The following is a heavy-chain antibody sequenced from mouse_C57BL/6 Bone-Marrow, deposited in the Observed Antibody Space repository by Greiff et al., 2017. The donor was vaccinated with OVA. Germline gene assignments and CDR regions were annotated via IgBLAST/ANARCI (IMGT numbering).Heavy chain of an antibody. Sequence: EVHLVESGGGLVKPGGSLKLSCAASGFTFSSYAMSWVRQTPEKSLEWVATISDGGSYTYYPDNVKGRFTISRDNAKNNLYLQMSHLKSEDTAMYYCARDLYGNYLDYWGQGTTLTVSS. CDR2: ISDGGSYT. CDR3: ARDLYGNYLDY. V-gene: IGHV5-4*01. D-gene: IGHD2-1*01. J-gene: IGHJ2*01. CDR1: GFTFSSYA.